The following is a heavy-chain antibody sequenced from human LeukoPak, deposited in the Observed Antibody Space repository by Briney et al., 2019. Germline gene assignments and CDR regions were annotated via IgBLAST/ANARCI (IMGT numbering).Heavy chain of an antibody. Sequence: GGSLRLSCAASGLTVSRNYMSWVRQAPGKGLESVSVIYSAGSTYYADSVRGRLTISRDNAKNTLYLQMNSLRVEDTAVYYCARARPSMWIDYWGQGTLVTVSS. D-gene: IGHD5-12*01. CDR3: ARARPSMWIDY. V-gene: IGHV3-53*01. CDR1: GLTVSRNY. J-gene: IGHJ4*02. CDR2: IYSAGST.